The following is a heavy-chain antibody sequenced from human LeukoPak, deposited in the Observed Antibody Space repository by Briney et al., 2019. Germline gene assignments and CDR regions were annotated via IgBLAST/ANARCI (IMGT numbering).Heavy chain of an antibody. J-gene: IGHJ6*02. CDR2: IYTSGST. CDR1: GGSISSYY. CDR3: ARENPHDNGDYPPPLGSGYGMDV. Sequence: SETLSLTCTVSGGSISSYYWSWIRQPAGKGLEWIGRIYTSGSTNYNPSLKSRVTMSVDTSKNQFSLKLSSVTAADTAVYYCARENPHDNGDYPPPLGSGYGMDVWGQGTTVTVSS. V-gene: IGHV4-4*07. D-gene: IGHD4-17*01.